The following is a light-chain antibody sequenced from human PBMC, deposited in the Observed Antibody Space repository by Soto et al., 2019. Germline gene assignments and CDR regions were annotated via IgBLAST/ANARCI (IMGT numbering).Light chain of an antibody. CDR3: QHYNSYSEA. CDR1: HSISSW. V-gene: IGKV1-5*03. CDR2: KAS. J-gene: IGKJ1*01. Sequence: DIQMPQSPSTLSASVGDRVTITCLASHSISSWLSWYQQKPGKAPKLLIYKASTLKSGVPSRFSGSGSGTEFTLTISSLQPDDFATYYCQHYNSYSEAFGQGTKVDIK.